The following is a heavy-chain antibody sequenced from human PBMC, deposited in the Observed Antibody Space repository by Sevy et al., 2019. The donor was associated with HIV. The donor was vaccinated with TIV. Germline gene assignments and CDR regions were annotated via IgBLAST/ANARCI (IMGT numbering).Heavy chain of an antibody. J-gene: IGHJ4*02. V-gene: IGHV3-15*01. D-gene: IGHD4-17*01. CDR2: IRSNTDGGTT. Sequence: GSLRLSCAASGLTFTDAWMAWVHQAPGKGLEWVGRIRSNTDGGTTEYAAPLKGRFTISRDDSKNTLYLQMNILKSADTAVYYCTTDREYSDFKGGFDYWGRGALVTVSS. CDR1: GLTFTDAW. CDR3: TTDREYSDFKGGFDY.